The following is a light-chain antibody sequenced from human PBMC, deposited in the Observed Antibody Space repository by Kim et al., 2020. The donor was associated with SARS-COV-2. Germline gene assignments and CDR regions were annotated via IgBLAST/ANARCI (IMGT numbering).Light chain of an antibody. Sequence: DIQMTQSPSSLSASVGDRVTITCRASQDISNYLAWFQLKPGKAPKLLIYAASALQPGVPSRFSGSGSGTDFTLTVTSLQPDDVATNYCQKCDSAPWTFGQGTKVDIK. CDR1: QDISNY. CDR2: AAS. V-gene: IGKV1-27*01. CDR3: QKCDSAPWT. J-gene: IGKJ1*01.